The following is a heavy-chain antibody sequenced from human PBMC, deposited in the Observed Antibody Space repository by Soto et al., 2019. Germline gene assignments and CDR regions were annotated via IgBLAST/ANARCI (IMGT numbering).Heavy chain of an antibody. CDR3: VRAAGIAAAGSSQGVL. V-gene: IGHV3-30-3*01. D-gene: IGHD6-13*01. J-gene: IGHJ4*02. Sequence: QVQLVESGGGVVQPGRSLRLSCEASGFAIRNNAIHWVRQTPGKGLQWVAVISFEGSHKYYADSVKGRFTVSRDNTKNTVSLQMDSLAGEYSALYYCVRAAGIAAAGSSQGVLWGQEPLVTVSS. CDR2: ISFEGSHK. CDR1: GFAIRNNA.